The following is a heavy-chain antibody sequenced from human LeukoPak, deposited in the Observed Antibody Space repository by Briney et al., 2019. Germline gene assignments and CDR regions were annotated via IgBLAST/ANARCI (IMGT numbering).Heavy chain of an antibody. J-gene: IGHJ4*02. D-gene: IGHD1-1*01. CDR3: AKATYNWNDHTFDY. CDR2: IYSGGST. CDR1: GFTVSSNY. Sequence: GGSLRLSCAASGFTVSSNYMSWVRQAPGKGLEWVSVIYSGGSTYYADSVKGRFTISRDNSKNTLYLQMNSLRAEDTAVYYCAKATYNWNDHTFDYWGQGTLVTVSS. V-gene: IGHV3-53*01.